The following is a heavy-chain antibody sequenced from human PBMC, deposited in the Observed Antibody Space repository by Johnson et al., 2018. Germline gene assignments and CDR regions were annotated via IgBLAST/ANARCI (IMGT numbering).Heavy chain of an antibody. D-gene: IGHD6-19*01. Sequence: VQLVESGAEVKKPGSSVKVSCKASGGTFSSYAISWVRQAPGQGLEWMGGIIPIFGTANYAQKFQGRVTITADESTNTAYMELSSLGSEDTAVYYCSRAGAGTPYRAFDIWGQGSMVTVSS. CDR1: GGTFSSYA. V-gene: IGHV1-69*01. CDR2: IIPIFGTA. J-gene: IGHJ3*02. CDR3: SRAGAGTPYRAFDI.